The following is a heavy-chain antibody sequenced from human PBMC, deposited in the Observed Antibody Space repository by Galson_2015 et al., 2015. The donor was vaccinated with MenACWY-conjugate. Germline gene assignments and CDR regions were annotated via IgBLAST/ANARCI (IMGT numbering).Heavy chain of an antibody. CDR2: GRT. J-gene: IGHJ3*02. D-gene: IGHD2-15*01. V-gene: IGHV4-31*02. Sequence: GRTSYNPSLRGRVTISRDTSKNHFSLELTAVTAADTAVYYCARADEYCSGSCYSGFDAFDIWGQETMVTVSS. CDR3: ARADEYCSGSCYSGFDAFDI.